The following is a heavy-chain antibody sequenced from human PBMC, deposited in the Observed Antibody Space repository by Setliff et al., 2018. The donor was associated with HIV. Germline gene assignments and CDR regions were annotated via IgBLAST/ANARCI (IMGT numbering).Heavy chain of an antibody. CDR2: IHSSGST. V-gene: IGHV4-4*09. J-gene: IGHJ4*02. CDR3: ATLDHSGGNFLAY. Sequence: SETLSLTCTVSGGSVNDFYCNWISQPPGKGPEWIGHIHSSGSTIYNPSLKSRITISLDTSKEQFSLELSSATAADTAVYYCATLDHSGGNFLAYWGQGSLVTVSS. D-gene: IGHD2-21*02. CDR1: GGSVNDFY.